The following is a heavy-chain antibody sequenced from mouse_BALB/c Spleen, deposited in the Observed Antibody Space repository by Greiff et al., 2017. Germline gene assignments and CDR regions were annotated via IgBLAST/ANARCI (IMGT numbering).Heavy chain of an antibody. V-gene: IGHV1-7*01. D-gene: IGHD1-1*01. Sequence: VQLQQSGAELAKPGASVKMSCKASGYTFTSYWMHWVKQRPGQGLEWIGYINPSTGYTEYNQKFKDKATLTADKSSSTAYMQLSSLTSEDSAVYYCARRNYYGYWYFDVWGAGTTVTVSS. CDR2: INPSTGYT. CDR3: ARRNYYGYWYFDV. J-gene: IGHJ1*01. CDR1: GYTFTSYW.